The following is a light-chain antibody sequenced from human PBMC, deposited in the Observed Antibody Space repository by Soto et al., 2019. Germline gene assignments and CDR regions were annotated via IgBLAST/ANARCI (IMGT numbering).Light chain of an antibody. V-gene: IGKV3-20*01. CDR3: QQYGNSPVFT. Sequence: EIVLTQSPGTLSLSPGERATLSCRASQSVSSSYLAWYQQKPGQAPRLLIYATPNRATGIPDRFSGSGSGADFTLTISSLEPEDFAVYYCQQYGNSPVFTFGPGTKVDIK. CDR2: ATP. J-gene: IGKJ3*01. CDR1: QSVSSSY.